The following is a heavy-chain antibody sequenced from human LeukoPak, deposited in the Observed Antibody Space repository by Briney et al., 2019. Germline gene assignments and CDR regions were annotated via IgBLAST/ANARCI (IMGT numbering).Heavy chain of an antibody. Sequence: GGSLRLSCAASGFTFSSYGMHWVRQAPGKGLEWVAFIRYDGSNKYYADSVKGRFTISRDDAKNSLYLQMNSLRAEDTAVYYCARDHSSSSEIFDYWGQGTLVTVSS. D-gene: IGHD6-6*01. CDR3: ARDHSSSSEIFDY. J-gene: IGHJ4*02. V-gene: IGHV3-30*02. CDR1: GFTFSSYG. CDR2: IRYDGSNK.